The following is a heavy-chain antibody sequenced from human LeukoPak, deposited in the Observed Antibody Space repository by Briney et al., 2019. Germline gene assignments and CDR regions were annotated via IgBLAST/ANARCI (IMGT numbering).Heavy chain of an antibody. Sequence: GGSLRLSCTASGYTFSSYAMTWVRQAPGEGLEWVSAISGCGANTYYADSVKGRFSASRDNSKDTLYLQMRSLRAEDTAVYYCVRGRSGYGPFDAFDIWGHGTWVTVSS. CDR3: VRGRSGYGPFDAFDI. V-gene: IGHV3-23*01. J-gene: IGHJ3*02. D-gene: IGHD3-22*01. CDR1: GYTFSSYA. CDR2: ISGCGANT.